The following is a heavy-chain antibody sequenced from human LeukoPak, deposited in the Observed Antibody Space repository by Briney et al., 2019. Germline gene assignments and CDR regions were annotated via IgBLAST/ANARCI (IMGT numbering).Heavy chain of an antibody. Sequence: SETLSLTCTVSGGSISSGSYYWSWIRQPAGKGLEWIGRIYTSGSTNYNPSLKSRVAISVDTSKNQFSLKLSSVTAADTAVYYCARTGSSGWQQKYYYYYMDVWGKGTTVTISS. J-gene: IGHJ6*03. CDR1: GGSISSGSYY. CDR2: IYTSGST. V-gene: IGHV4-61*02. D-gene: IGHD6-19*01. CDR3: ARTGSSGWQQKYYYYYMDV.